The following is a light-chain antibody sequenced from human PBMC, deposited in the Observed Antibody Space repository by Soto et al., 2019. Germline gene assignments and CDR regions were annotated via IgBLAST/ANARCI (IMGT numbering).Light chain of an antibody. CDR3: QQYGSSPFT. J-gene: IGKJ3*01. CDR1: QSVSSNY. Sequence: EIVLTQSPGTLSLSPGERATLSCRASQSVSSNYLTWYQQKPGQAPRLLIYGASSRATGIQDRFSGSGSGADFTLTISRLEPEDFAVYYCQQYGSSPFTFGPGNKVDI. CDR2: GAS. V-gene: IGKV3-20*01.